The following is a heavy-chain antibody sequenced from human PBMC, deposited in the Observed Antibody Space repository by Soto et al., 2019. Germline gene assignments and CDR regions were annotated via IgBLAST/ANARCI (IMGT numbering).Heavy chain of an antibody. CDR3: ARVTLKAGNWFDP. V-gene: IGHV1-8*01. Sequence: ASVKVSWASSGDGFGNHDVIWVRQATGQGLEWMGWMNPGSGDTGYAQKFQGRVTMTRDTSNSTAYMELRGLTSDDTAVYYCARVTLKAGNWFDPWGQGTLVTVSS. CDR1: GDGFGNHD. J-gene: IGHJ5*02. CDR2: MNPGSGDT.